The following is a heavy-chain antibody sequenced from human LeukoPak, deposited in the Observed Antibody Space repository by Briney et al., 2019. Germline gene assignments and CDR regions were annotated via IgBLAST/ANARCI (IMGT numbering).Heavy chain of an antibody. V-gene: IGHV5-51*01. Sequence: GESLKTSCKGSGYSFTSYWIGWVRQMPGKGLEWMGIIYPDDSDTRYSPSFQGQVTISADKSISTAYLQWSSLKASDTAMYYCARPEGYCSSTSGRRCGFDIWGQGTMVTVSS. D-gene: IGHD2-2*01. CDR2: IYPDDSDT. J-gene: IGHJ3*02. CDR3: ARPEGYCSSTSGRRCGFDI. CDR1: GYSFTSYW.